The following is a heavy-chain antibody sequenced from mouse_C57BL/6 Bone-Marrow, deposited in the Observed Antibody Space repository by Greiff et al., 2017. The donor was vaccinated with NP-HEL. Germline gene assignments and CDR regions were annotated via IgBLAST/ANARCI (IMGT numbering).Heavy chain of an antibody. J-gene: IGHJ4*01. D-gene: IGHD1-1*01. CDR3: ARSYYGSSLMDY. CDR2: INPSNGGT. Sequence: QVQLKQSGTELVKPGASVKLSCKASGYTFTSYWMHWVKQRPGQGLEWIGNINPSNGGTNYNEKFKSKATLTVDKSSSTAYMQLSSLTSEDSAVYYCARSYYGSSLMDYWGQGTSVTVSS. V-gene: IGHV1-53*01. CDR1: GYTFTSYW.